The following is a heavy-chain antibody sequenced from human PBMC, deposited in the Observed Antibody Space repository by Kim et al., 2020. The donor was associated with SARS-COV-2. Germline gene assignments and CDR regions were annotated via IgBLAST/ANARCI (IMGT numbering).Heavy chain of an antibody. CDR2: ISGSGGST. D-gene: IGHD6-13*01. CDR1: GFTFSTYA. Sequence: GGSLRLSCAASGFTFSTYAMSWVRQAPGKGLERVSVISGSGGSTYYADSVKGRFIISRDNSKNTLYLQMNSLRAEDMAVYYCARTRGKAAAGRNYYFDYWGQGALVTVTS. V-gene: IGHV3-23*01. CDR3: ARTRGKAAAGRNYYFDY. J-gene: IGHJ4*02.